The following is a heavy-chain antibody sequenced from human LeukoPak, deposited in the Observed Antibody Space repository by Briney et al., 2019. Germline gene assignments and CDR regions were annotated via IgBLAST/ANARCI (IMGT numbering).Heavy chain of an antibody. CDR2: ISTSSRYI. J-gene: IGHJ5*02. CDR1: GFTLSNYD. V-gene: IGHV3-21*01. Sequence: GGSLRPSCAASGFTLSNYDMNWVRQAPGKGLEWVSSISTSSRYIYYTDSVRGRFTISRDDAKNPLYLEMNSLRAEDTAVYYCARADCSSSTCYLRRSWFDPWGQGTLVTVSS. D-gene: IGHD2-2*01. CDR3: ARADCSSSTCYLRRSWFDP.